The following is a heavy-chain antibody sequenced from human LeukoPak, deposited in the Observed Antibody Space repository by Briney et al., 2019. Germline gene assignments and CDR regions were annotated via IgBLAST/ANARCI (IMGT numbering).Heavy chain of an antibody. Sequence: PSETLSPTCAVSGGSISSGGYSWSWIRQPPGKGLEWIGYIYHSGSTYYNPSLKSRVTISVDTSKNQFSLKLSSVTAADTAVYYCARGRIKGYCSSTSCYGSWFDPWGQGTLVTVSS. V-gene: IGHV4-30-2*01. D-gene: IGHD2-2*01. CDR1: GGSISSGGYS. CDR2: IYHSGST. J-gene: IGHJ5*02. CDR3: ARGRIKGYCSSTSCYGSWFDP.